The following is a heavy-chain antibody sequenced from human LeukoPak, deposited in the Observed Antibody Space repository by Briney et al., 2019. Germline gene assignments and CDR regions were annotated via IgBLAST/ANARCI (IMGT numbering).Heavy chain of an antibody. CDR3: AKDGRFLTGYKPTYYMDV. J-gene: IGHJ6*03. CDR2: ISSSGSTI. D-gene: IGHD3-9*01. Sequence: PGGSLRLSCAASGFTFSSYEMNWVRQAPGKGLEWVSYISSSGSTIYYADSVKGRFTISRDNSKNTLYLQMNSLRAEDTAVYYCAKDGRFLTGYKPTYYMDVWGKGTTVTISS. CDR1: GFTFSSYE. V-gene: IGHV3-48*03.